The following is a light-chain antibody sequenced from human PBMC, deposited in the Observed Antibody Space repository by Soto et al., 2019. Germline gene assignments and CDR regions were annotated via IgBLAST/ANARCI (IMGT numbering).Light chain of an antibody. V-gene: IGLV4-60*02. CDR2: LEGSGSY. J-gene: IGLJ3*02. Sequence: QPVLTQSSSASASLGSSVKLTCTLSSGHSSYIIAWHQQQPGKAPRYLMKLEGSGSYNKGSGVPDRFSGSSSGADRYLTLSILQFEDEADYYCETWDSNTRVCGGGTQLTVL. CDR3: ETWDSNTRV. CDR1: SGHSSYI.